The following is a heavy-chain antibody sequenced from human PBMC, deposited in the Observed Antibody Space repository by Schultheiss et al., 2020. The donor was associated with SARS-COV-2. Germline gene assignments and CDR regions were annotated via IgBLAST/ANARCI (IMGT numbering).Heavy chain of an antibody. Sequence: SVKVSCKASGGTFSSYAISWVRQAPGQGLEWMGGIIPIFGTANYAQKFQGRVTITADESTSTAYMELSSLTYEDTAVYYCARDVRSGWYVGDYWGQGTLVTVSS. CDR3: ARDVRSGWYVGDY. CDR2: IIPIFGTA. J-gene: IGHJ4*02. D-gene: IGHD6-19*01. V-gene: IGHV1-69*13. CDR1: GGTFSSYA.